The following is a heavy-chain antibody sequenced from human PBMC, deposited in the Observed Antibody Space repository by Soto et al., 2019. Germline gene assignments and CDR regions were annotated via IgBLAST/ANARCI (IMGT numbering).Heavy chain of an antibody. D-gene: IGHD3-3*01. CDR2: IKSKTDGGTT. V-gene: IGHV3-15*01. J-gene: IGHJ6*02. CDR3: TTLSITIFGVVLMDV. CDR1: GFTFSNAW. Sequence: PGGSLRLSCRASGFTFSNAWMSWVRQAPGKGLEWVGRIKSKTDGGTTDYAAPVKGRFTISRDDSKNTLYLQMNSLKTEDTAVYYCTTLSITIFGVVLMDVWGQGTTVTVSS.